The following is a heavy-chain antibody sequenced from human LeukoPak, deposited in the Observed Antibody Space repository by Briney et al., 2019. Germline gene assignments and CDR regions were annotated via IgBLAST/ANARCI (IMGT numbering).Heavy chain of an antibody. V-gene: IGHV4-34*01. CDR3: AIIFRMQKTAYDIPIRGRAFDI. Sequence: SETLSLTCAVYGGSFSGYYWSWIRQPPGKGLEWIGEINHSGSPNYNPSLKSRVTISVDTSKNQFSLKLSSVTAADTAVYYCAIIFRMQKTAYDIPIRGRAFDIWGQGTMVTVSS. CDR1: GGSFSGYY. J-gene: IGHJ3*02. D-gene: IGHD3-9*01. CDR2: INHSGSP.